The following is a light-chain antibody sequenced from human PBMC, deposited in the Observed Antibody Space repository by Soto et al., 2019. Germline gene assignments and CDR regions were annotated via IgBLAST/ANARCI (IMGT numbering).Light chain of an antibody. CDR3: LQDYNYPLT. CDR2: AAS. CDR1: QSISSY. V-gene: IGKV1-39*01. J-gene: IGKJ4*01. Sequence: DIQMTQSPSSLSASVGDRVTITCRASQSISSYLNWYQQKPGKAPKLLIYAASSLQSGVPSRFSGSGSGTEFTLTISSLQPEDFATYYCLQDYNYPLTFGGGTKVDIK.